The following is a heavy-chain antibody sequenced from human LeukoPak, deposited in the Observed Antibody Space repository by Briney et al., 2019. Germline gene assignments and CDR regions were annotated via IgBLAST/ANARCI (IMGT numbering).Heavy chain of an antibody. J-gene: IGHJ4*02. CDR2: IYTSGST. CDR3: ARGSYDSSGYEFGTAST. D-gene: IGHD3-22*01. Sequence: PSETLSLTCTVSGGSISSYYWSWIRQPAGKGLEWIGRIYTSGSTNYNPSLKSRVTMSVDTSKNQFSLKLSSVTAADTAVYYCARGSYDSSGYEFGTASTGGQGTLVTVSS. CDR1: GGSISSYY. V-gene: IGHV4-4*07.